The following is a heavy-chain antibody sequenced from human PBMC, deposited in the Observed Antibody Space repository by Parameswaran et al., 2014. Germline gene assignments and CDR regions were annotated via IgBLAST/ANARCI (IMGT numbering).Heavy chain of an antibody. CDR2: ISYDESNK. J-gene: IGHJ4*02. Sequence: WIRQPPGKGLEWVAVISYDESNKYYADSVKGRFTISRDNSKNTLYLQMNSLRGEDTAVYYCAREKGMTQDYWGQGTLVTVSS. V-gene: IGHV3-30-3*01. CDR3: AREKGMTQDY.